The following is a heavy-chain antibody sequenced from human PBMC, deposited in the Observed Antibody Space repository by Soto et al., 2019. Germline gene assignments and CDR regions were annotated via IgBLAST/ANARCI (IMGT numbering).Heavy chain of an antibody. D-gene: IGHD3-3*01. CDR3: SRTPANYDFWSGTLGY. J-gene: IGHJ4*02. CDR1: GGTFSSYA. V-gene: IGHV1-69*06. CDR2: IIPIFGTA. Sequence: QVQLVQSGAEVKKPGSSVKVSCKASGGTFSSYAISWVRQAPGQGLEWMGGIIPIFGTANYAQKFQGRVTITADKSPATAYIGLSSLGSEDTAVYYCSRTPANYDFWSGTLGYWGQGTLVTVSS.